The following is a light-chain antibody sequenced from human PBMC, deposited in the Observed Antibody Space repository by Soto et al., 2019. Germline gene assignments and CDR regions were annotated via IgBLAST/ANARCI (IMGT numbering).Light chain of an antibody. Sequence: SYELTQPPSVSVAPGQTATISCGENNIDSRTVHWYQQKPGQAPLLVVNDNSFRPSGIPNRFSGSNSGNTATLTISRVEAGDEADYYCQVWDNVDDHIYVFGTGTKVTV. CDR2: DNS. CDR1: NIDSRT. V-gene: IGLV3-21*02. J-gene: IGLJ1*01. CDR3: QVWDNVDDHIYV.